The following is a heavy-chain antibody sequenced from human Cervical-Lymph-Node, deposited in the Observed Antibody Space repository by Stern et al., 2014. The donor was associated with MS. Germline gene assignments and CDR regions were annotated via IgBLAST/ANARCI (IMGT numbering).Heavy chain of an antibody. CDR1: GYTFTSYG. CDR3: ARGLLGSENAFDI. D-gene: IGHD2-15*01. Sequence: QMQLVQSGDEVKKPGASVKVSCKASGYTFTSYGISWVRKAPGQGLEWMGWITAFNGNTNYAHKFQVRVTFTPDTSTSTAYIELRSRRSDDTAVYYCARGLLGSENAFDIWGQGTMVTVSS. CDR2: ITAFNGNT. V-gene: IGHV1-18*01. J-gene: IGHJ3*02.